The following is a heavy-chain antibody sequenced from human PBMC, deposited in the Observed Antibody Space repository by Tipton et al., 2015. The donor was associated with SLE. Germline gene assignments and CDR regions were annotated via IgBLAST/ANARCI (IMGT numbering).Heavy chain of an antibody. CDR2: VIYTGHST. V-gene: IGHV3-23*03. CDR1: GFTFSSFA. CDR3: AKKGSPLEWLSYFDY. D-gene: IGHD3-3*01. Sequence: GSLRLSCSASGFTFSSFAMNWVRQAPGKGLQSVAVIYTGHSTYYADSVKGRFTISRDNSKNTLFLQMNSLRPEDTAVYYCAKKGSPLEWLSYFDYWGQGTLVTVSS. J-gene: IGHJ4*02.